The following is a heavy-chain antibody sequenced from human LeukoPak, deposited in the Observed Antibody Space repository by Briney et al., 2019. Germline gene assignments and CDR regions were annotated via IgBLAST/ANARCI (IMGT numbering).Heavy chain of an antibody. V-gene: IGHV4-59*01. CDR1: GGSISSYY. Sequence: PSETLSLTCTVSGGSISSYYWSWIRQPPGKGLEWIGYIYYSGSTNYNPSLKSRVTISVDTSKNQFSLKLSSVTAADTAVYYCARGIPDCSSTSCYAEWFDPWGQGTLVTVSS. J-gene: IGHJ5*02. D-gene: IGHD2-2*01. CDR2: IYYSGST. CDR3: ARGIPDCSSTSCYAEWFDP.